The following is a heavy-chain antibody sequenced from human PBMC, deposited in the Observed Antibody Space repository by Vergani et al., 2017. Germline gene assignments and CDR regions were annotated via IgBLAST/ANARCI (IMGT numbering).Heavy chain of an antibody. CDR2: IYYSGST. Sequence: QVQLQESGPGLVKPSETLSLTCTVSGGSISSYYWSWIRQPPGKGLEWIGYIYYSGSTNYNPSLKSQVTISGDTSKNQFSLRLSSVTAADTAVYYCARLVGGDDIDYWGQGTLVTVSS. J-gene: IGHJ4*02. CDR1: GGSISSYY. V-gene: IGHV4-59*08. CDR3: ARLVGGDDIDY. D-gene: IGHD2-21*02.